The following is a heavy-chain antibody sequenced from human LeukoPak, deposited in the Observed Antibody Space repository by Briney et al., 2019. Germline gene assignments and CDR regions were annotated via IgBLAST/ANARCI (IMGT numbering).Heavy chain of an antibody. CDR3: ARGKYSYGY. CDR1: GGSFSGYY. Sequence: SETLSLTCAVYGGSFSGYYWSWIRQPPGKGLEWIGEINHSGSTNYNPFLKSRVTISVDTSKNQFSLKLSSVTAADTAVYYCARGKYSYGYWGQGTLVTVSS. CDR2: INHSGST. J-gene: IGHJ4*02. D-gene: IGHD5-18*01. V-gene: IGHV4-34*01.